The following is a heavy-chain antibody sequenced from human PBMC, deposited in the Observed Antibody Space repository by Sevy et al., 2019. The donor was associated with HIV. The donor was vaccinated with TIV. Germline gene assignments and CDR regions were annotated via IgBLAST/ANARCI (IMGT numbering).Heavy chain of an antibody. CDR3: ARLSGNYDFWSGYADAFDI. V-gene: IGHV4-59*01. J-gene: IGHJ3*02. D-gene: IGHD3-3*01. Sequence: SETLSLTCTVSGGSISSYYWSWIRQPPGKGLEWLGYIYYSGSTNYNPSLKSRVTISVDTSKNQFSLKLSSVTAADTAVYYCARLSGNYDFWSGYADAFDIWGQGTMVTVSS. CDR2: IYYSGST. CDR1: GGSISSYY.